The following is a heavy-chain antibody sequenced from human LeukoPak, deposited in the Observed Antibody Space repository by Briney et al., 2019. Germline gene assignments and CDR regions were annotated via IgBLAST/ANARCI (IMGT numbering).Heavy chain of an antibody. D-gene: IGHD3-10*01. J-gene: IGHJ4*02. CDR2: IYSGDTT. V-gene: IGHV3-66*01. Sequence: SGGSLRLSCAASGFTVSSNYMSWVRQAPGKGLEWLSVIYSGDTTFYADSVRGKITISRDNSKNTLYLQMNSLRAEDTAVYYCASILRSSSGYYFDYWGQGTLVTVSS. CDR1: GFTVSSNY. CDR3: ASILRSSSGYYFDY.